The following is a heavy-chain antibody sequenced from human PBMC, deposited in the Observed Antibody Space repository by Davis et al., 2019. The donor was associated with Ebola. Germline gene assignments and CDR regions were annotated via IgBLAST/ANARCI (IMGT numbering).Heavy chain of an antibody. V-gene: IGHV3-23*01. D-gene: IGHD3-22*01. CDR2: IGGEGGDI. J-gene: IGHJ5*02. Sequence: GESLKISCAASGFTFKTYAMTWVRQAPGKGLEWVSVIGGEGGDIRFADSVKGRFTISRDNSKNTLYLQMNSLRAEDTAVYYCARDHYDSSAHNWFDPWGQGTLVTVSS. CDR1: GFTFKTYA. CDR3: ARDHYDSSAHNWFDP.